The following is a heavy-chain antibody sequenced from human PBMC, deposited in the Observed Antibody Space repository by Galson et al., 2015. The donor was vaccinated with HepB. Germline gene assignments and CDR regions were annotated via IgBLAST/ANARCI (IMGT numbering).Heavy chain of an antibody. CDR3: ARASPTNWFDP. J-gene: IGHJ5*02. V-gene: IGHV1-2*02. Sequence: SVKVSCKASGYTFTGYYMHWVRQAPGHGLEWMGWISPNSGDTNYAQKFQGRVTLTRDTSISTAYMELSSLRSDDTAVYYCARASPTNWFDPWGQGTLVTVSS. CDR2: ISPNSGDT. CDR1: GYTFTGYY.